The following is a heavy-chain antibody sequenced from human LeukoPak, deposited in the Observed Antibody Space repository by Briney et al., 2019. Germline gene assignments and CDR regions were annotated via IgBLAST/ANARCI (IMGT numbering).Heavy chain of an antibody. J-gene: IGHJ4*02. CDR2: IIPIFGTA. Sequence: SVKVSCKASGGTFSSYAISWVRQAPGQGLEWVGGIIPIFGTANYAQKFQGRVTITADESTSTAYMELSSLSSEDTAVYYCARDLSGYTFDYWGQGTLVTVSS. D-gene: IGHD3-22*01. CDR1: GGTFSSYA. CDR3: ARDLSGYTFDY. V-gene: IGHV1-69*13.